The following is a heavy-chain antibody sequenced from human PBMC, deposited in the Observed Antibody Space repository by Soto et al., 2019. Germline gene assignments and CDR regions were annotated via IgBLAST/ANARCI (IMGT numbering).Heavy chain of an antibody. CDR3: ARLLTTVVRPQWYFDL. CDR2: IIPSFGTA. D-gene: IGHD4-17*01. V-gene: IGHV1-69*01. Sequence: QVQLVQSGAEVKKPGSSVKVSCKASGGTFSSYAISWVRQAPGQGLEWMGGIIPSFGTAKYAQKFQGRVTITADESTRTAYMELSSLRSEDTSVYYCARLLTTVVRPQWYFDLWGRGTLVTVSS. CDR1: GGTFSSYA. J-gene: IGHJ2*01.